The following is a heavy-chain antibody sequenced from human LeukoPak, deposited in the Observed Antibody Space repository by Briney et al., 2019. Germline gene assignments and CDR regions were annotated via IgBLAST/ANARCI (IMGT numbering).Heavy chain of an antibody. D-gene: IGHD6-13*01. V-gene: IGHV4-39*07. CDR2: IYYSGST. CDR1: GGSISSSSYS. CDR3: ARGSSWQGSSWPFDY. Sequence: PSETLSLTCTVSGGSISSSSYSWGWIRQPPGKGLEWIGSIYYSGSTYYNPSLKSRVTISVDTSKNQFSLKLSSVTAADTAVYYCARGSSWQGSSWPFDYWGQGTLVTVSS. J-gene: IGHJ4*02.